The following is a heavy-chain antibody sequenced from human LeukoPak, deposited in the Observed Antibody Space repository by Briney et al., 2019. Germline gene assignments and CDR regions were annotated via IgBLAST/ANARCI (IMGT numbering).Heavy chain of an antibody. CDR3: ARDPSMVRGVIITELHYFDY. CDR1: GYTFTSYY. CDR2: INPNSGGT. J-gene: IGHJ4*02. D-gene: IGHD3-10*01. V-gene: IGHV1-2*02. Sequence: ASVKVSCKASGYTFTSYYMHWVRQAPGQGLEWMGWINPNSGGTNYAQKFQGRVTMTRDTSISTAYMELSRLRSDDTAVYYCARDPSMVRGVIITELHYFDYWGQGTLVTVSS.